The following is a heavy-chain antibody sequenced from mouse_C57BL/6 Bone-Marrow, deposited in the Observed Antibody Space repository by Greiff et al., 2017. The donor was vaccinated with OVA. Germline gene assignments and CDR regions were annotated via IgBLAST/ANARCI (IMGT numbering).Heavy chain of an antibody. Sequence: QVQLKQSGAELARPGASVKMSCKASGYTFTSYTMHWVKQRPGQGLEWIGYINPSSGYTKYNQKFKDKATLTADKSSSTAYMQLSSLTSEDSAVYYCARLLRFIFDYWGQGTTLTVSS. CDR3: ARLLRFIFDY. CDR1: GYTFTSYT. D-gene: IGHD1-1*01. V-gene: IGHV1-4*01. CDR2: INPSSGYT. J-gene: IGHJ2*01.